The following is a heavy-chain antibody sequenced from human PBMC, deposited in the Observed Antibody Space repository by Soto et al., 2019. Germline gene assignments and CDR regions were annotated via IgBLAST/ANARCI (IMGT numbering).Heavy chain of an antibody. Sequence: QLQLQESGPGLVKPSETLSLTCTVSGGAIYSPSYYWGWIRKTPGKGLEYIGSIYCSGSTFNNPSLGRRVTISLDAPRKQVSLSLSSATAADTAVYYCARLSGRRFFEYWGQGALVTVSS. V-gene: IGHV4-39*01. J-gene: IGHJ4*02. CDR1: GGAIYSPSYY. CDR3: ARLSGRRFFEY. D-gene: IGHD6-6*01. CDR2: IYCSGST.